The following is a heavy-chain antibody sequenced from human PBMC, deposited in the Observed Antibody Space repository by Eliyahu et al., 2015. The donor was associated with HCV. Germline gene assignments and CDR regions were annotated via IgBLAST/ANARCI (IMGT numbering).Heavy chain of an antibody. V-gene: IGHV4-59*01. J-gene: IGHJ5*02. CDR1: GCSITTYY. CDR3: ASGGGGIAVTGTGGWFDP. Sequence: QVQLQESGPGLVKPSETLSLTCTVSGCSITTYYWSWIRQPPGKGLEWIGYIHYSGSTNSNPXLKSRVTISIDTSKNQFSLNLTSVTAADTAMYYCASGGGGIAVTGTGGWFDPWGQGTLVTVSS. CDR2: IHYSGST. D-gene: IGHD6-19*01.